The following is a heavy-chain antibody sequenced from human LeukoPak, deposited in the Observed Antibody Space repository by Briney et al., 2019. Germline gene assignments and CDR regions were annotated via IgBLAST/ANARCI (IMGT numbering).Heavy chain of an antibody. CDR2: IISGTT. CDR1: GFTFSNYV. J-gene: IGHJ3*02. Sequence: GGSLRLSCEASGFTFSNYVMSWVRQGPGKGLEWVSSIISGTTYYADSLKGRFTISRDNAKKSLYLQMNSLRAEDTAVYYCARVASYAFDIWGQGTMVTVSS. CDR3: ARVASYAFDI. D-gene: IGHD6-6*01. V-gene: IGHV3-69-1*01.